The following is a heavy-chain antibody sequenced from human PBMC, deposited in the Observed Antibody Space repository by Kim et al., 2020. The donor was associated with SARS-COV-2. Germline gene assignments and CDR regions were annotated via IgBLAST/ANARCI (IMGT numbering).Heavy chain of an antibody. D-gene: IGHD3-9*01. CDR2: ISDDGSNT. V-gene: IGHV3-30*18. CDR1: GFTFSSYA. Sequence: GGSLRLSCAASGFTFSSYAMNWVRQAPGKGLEWVAVISDDGSNTYYADSVKGRFTISRDNSKNTLYLQMNSLRAEDTAVYYCAKDGRYYHILTVYYPSTYYYHCGMDVSGQGTTVSLSS. J-gene: IGHJ6*02. CDR3: AKDGRYYHILTVYYPSTYYYHCGMDV.